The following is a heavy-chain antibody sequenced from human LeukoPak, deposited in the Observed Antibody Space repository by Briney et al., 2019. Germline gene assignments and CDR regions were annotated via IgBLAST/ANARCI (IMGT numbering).Heavy chain of an antibody. Sequence: GGSLRLSCAASGFTFRRYAMHWVRQAPGKGLEWVAVIWYDGSNKYYADSVKGRFIISRDNSKNTLYLQMNSLRAEDTAVYYCARDQYPLFDYWGQGTLVTVSS. V-gene: IGHV3-30*04. D-gene: IGHD2-2*02. J-gene: IGHJ4*02. CDR1: GFTFRRYA. CDR3: ARDQYPLFDY. CDR2: IWYDGSNK.